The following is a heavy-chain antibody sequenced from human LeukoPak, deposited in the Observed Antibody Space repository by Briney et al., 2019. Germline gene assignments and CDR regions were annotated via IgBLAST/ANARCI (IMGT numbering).Heavy chain of an antibody. D-gene: IGHD3-9*01. Sequence: GGSLRLSCAASGFTFSSYSMNWVRQAPGKGLEWVSYISSSSTIYYADSVKGRFTISRDNAKNSLYLQMNSLRAEDTAVYYCARDRSDILTGYNDAFDIWGQGTMVTVSS. J-gene: IGHJ3*02. V-gene: IGHV3-48*04. CDR2: ISSSSTI. CDR1: GFTFSSYS. CDR3: ARDRSDILTGYNDAFDI.